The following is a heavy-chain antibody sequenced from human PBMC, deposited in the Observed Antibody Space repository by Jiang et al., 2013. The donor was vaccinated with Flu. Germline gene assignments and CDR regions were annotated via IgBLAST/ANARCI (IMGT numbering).Heavy chain of an antibody. Sequence: EVKKPGAAVKVSCVASGYTFTGYYLHWVRQAPGQGLEWMGWINPNSGGTSYAQKFQGRVTMTRDTSITAAYMELSSLRSDDTAVYYCARGGSMPRRPADPPFAYWGQGTLVTVSS. CDR3: ARGGSMPRRPADPPFAY. V-gene: IGHV1-2*02. CDR2: INPNSGGT. D-gene: IGHD3-16*01. CDR1: GYTFTGYY. J-gene: IGHJ4*02.